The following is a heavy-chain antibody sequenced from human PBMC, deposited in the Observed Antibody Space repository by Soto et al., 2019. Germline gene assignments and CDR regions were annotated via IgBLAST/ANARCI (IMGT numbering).Heavy chain of an antibody. J-gene: IGHJ6*02. Sequence: ASVKVSCKASGYTFTSYAMHWVRQAPGQRLEWMGWINAGNGNTKYSQKFQGRVTITRDTSASTAYMELSSLRSEDTAVYYCARDLGRWSRSAATIIYGVWGQGTTVTVSS. V-gene: IGHV1-3*01. CDR3: ARDLGRWSRSAATIIYGV. D-gene: IGHD5-12*01. CDR2: INAGNGNT. CDR1: GYTFTSYA.